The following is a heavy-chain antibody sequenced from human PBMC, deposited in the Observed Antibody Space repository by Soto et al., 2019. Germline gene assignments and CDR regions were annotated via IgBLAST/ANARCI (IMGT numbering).Heavy chain of an antibody. CDR2: INAGNGNT. CDR1: GYTFTSYA. V-gene: IGHV1-3*01. J-gene: IGHJ6*02. D-gene: IGHD3-9*01. CDR3: AIELLTGYLYYYYGMDV. Sequence: ASVKVSCKASGYTFTSYAMHWVRQAPGQRLEWMGWINAGNGNTKYSQKFQGRVTITRDTSASTAYMELSSLSSEDTAVYYRAIELLTGYLYYYYGMDVWGQGTTVTVSS.